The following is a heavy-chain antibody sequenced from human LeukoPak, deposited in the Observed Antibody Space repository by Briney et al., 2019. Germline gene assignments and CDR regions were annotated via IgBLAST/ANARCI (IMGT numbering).Heavy chain of an antibody. V-gene: IGHV3-7*01. D-gene: IGHD2-21*01. CDR2: MNEYGSEI. Sequence: GGSLRLSCAASGFTFSSYEMNWVRQAPGKGLEWVAKMNEYGSEIFYVDSVKGRFTIFRDNAKNSLYLQMNRLRAEDTAVYYCARPRGCGTSRCNNFDYWGQGTLVTVSS. CDR3: ARPRGCGTSRCNNFDY. CDR1: GFTFSSYE. J-gene: IGHJ4*02.